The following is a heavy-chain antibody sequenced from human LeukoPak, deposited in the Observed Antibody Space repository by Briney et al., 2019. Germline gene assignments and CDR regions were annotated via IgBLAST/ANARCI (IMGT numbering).Heavy chain of an antibody. Sequence: GGSLRLSCEASGFTFSIYGMHWVRQAPGKGLEWVTFIRYDGSSKSYADSVKGRFTISRDNSKNTLYLQMNSLRAEDTAVYYCARDMGDIAGYDYWGQGTLGTVSS. CDR1: GFTFSIYG. CDR3: ARDMGDIAGYDY. CDR2: IRYDGSSK. D-gene: IGHD5-12*01. J-gene: IGHJ4*02. V-gene: IGHV3-30*02.